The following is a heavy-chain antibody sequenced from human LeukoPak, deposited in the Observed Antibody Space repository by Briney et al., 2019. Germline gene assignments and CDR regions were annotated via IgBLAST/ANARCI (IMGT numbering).Heavy chain of an antibody. Sequence: SETLSLTCAVSGGSISSGGYSWSWIRQPPGTGLEWIGYIYHSGSTYYNPSLKSRVTISVDRSKNQFSLKLSSVTAADTAVYYCARGRGIQLWSTNRLGFDYWGQGTLVTVSS. CDR3: ARGRGIQLWSTNRLGFDY. J-gene: IGHJ4*02. D-gene: IGHD5-18*01. CDR2: IYHSGST. CDR1: GGSISSGGYS. V-gene: IGHV4-30-2*01.